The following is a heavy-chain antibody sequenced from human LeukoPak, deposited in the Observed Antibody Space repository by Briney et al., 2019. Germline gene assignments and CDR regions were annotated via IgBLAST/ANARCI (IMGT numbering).Heavy chain of an antibody. CDR3: AKGSIAVAGNFDY. CDR1: GFTSDDYA. V-gene: IGHV3-9*02. J-gene: IGHJ4*02. CDR2: ISWNSGSI. Sequence: GGSLRLSCAASGFTSDDYAMHWVRQAPGKGLEWVSGISWNSGSIGYADSVKGRFTISRDNAKNSLYLQMNSLRAEDTALYYCAKGSIAVAGNFDYWGQGTLVTVSS. D-gene: IGHD6-19*01.